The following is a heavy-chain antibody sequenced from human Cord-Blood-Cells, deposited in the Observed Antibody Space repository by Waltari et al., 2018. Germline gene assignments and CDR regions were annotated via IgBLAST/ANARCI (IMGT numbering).Heavy chain of an antibody. V-gene: IGHV3-21*01. J-gene: IGHJ4*02. CDR1: GFTFSSYS. Sequence: EVQLVESGGGLVKPGGSLRLSCAASGFTFSSYSMNWVHQAPGKGLGWVSSISSSSSYIYYADSVKGRFTISRDNAKNSLYLQMNSLRAEDTAVYYCARERGTGEVDYWGQGTLVTVSS. CDR2: ISSSSSYI. D-gene: IGHD7-27*01. CDR3: ARERGTGEVDY.